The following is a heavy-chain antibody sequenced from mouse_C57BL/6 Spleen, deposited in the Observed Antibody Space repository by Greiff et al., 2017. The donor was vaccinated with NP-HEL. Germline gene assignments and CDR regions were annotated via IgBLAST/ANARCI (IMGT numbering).Heavy chain of an antibody. CDR1: GYAFSSSW. Sequence: QVQLQQSGPELVKPGASVEISCKASGYAFSSSWMNWVKQRPGKGLEWIGRIYPGDGDTNYNGKFKGKATLTADKSSSTAYMQLSSLTSEDSAVYFCARHYYGSSYDWYFDVWGTGTTVTVSS. V-gene: IGHV1-82*01. CDR3: ARHYYGSSYDWYFDV. J-gene: IGHJ1*03. CDR2: IYPGDGDT. D-gene: IGHD1-1*01.